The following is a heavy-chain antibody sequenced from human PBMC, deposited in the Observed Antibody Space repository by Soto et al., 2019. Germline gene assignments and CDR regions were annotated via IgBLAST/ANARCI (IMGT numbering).Heavy chain of an antibody. Sequence: SETLSLTCAVYGGSFSGYYWSWIRQPPGKGLEWIGAINHSGSTNYNPSLKSRVSISVDTSKNQFSLTLTSVTAADTAVYSCARGWSSGSYYMFDYWGRGNLVTV. CDR1: GGSFSGYY. CDR2: INHSGST. CDR3: ARGWSSGSYYMFDY. J-gene: IGHJ4*02. V-gene: IGHV4-34*01. D-gene: IGHD6-19*01.